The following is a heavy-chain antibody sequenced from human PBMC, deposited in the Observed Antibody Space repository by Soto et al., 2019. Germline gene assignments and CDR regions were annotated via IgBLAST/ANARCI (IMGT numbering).Heavy chain of an antibody. D-gene: IGHD2-8*01. Sequence: GGSLRLSCAASGFTVSSNYMSWVRQAPGKGLEWVSVIYSGGSTYYADSVKGRFTISRDNTKNTLYLQMNSLRAEDTAVYYCAREMEAGAFDIWGQGTMVTVSS. V-gene: IGHV3-53*01. CDR2: IYSGGST. CDR3: AREMEAGAFDI. CDR1: GFTVSSNY. J-gene: IGHJ3*02.